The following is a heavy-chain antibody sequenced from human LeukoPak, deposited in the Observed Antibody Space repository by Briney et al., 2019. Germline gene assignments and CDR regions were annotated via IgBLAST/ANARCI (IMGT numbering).Heavy chain of an antibody. CDR3: ARRSGSYYCFFDY. J-gene: IGHJ4*02. CDR2: IYYTGTT. Sequence: SETLSLTCTVSGDSISSSSYHWGWIRQPPGTGLEWIGSIYYTGTTYYNSSLKSRVTMSIETSKNQFSLKLSSVTAADTAVYYCARRSGSYYCFFDYWGQGTLVTVSS. V-gene: IGHV4-39*01. CDR1: GDSISSSSYH. D-gene: IGHD1-26*01.